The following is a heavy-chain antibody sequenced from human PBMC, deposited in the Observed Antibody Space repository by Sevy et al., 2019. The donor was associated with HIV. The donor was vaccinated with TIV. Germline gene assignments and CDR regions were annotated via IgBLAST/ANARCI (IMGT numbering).Heavy chain of an antibody. J-gene: IGHJ4*02. CDR3: ATHWALDY. CDR2: MSSNENNK. Sequence: GGSLRLSCAASGFAFSTFPFHWVRQAPGKGLDYVAFMSSNENNKYYVDSVKGRFTISRDISKNLVYLQMNSLQPEDTAVYYCATHWALDYLGQGTLVTVSS. V-gene: IGHV3-30-3*01. D-gene: IGHD3-16*01. CDR1: GFAFSTFP.